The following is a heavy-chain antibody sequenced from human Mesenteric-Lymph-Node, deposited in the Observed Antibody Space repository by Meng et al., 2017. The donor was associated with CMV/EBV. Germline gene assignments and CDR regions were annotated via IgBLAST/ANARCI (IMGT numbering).Heavy chain of an antibody. J-gene: IGHJ4*02. Sequence: AASGFTFGRCWMTWVRQAPGKGLEWITNINEDGSERNYVDSVKGRFSISRDNAQRSLHLQMSSLRADDTAVYYCARYQAGVVGAIDYWGQGTLVTVS. CDR3: ARYQAGVVGAIDY. CDR1: GFTFGRCW. D-gene: IGHD2-15*01. V-gene: IGHV3-7*02. CDR2: INEDGSER.